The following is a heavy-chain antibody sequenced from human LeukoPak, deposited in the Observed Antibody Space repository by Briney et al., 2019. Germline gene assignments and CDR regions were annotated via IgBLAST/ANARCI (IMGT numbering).Heavy chain of an antibody. CDR1: GFTFSSYS. CDR2: ISSSSSTI. D-gene: IGHD6-13*01. V-gene: IGHV3-48*04. CDR3: ARDNREQQLVPPTFDY. J-gene: IGHJ4*02. Sequence: GGSLRLSCAASGFTFSSYSMNWVRQAPGKGLEWVSYISSSSSTIYYADSVKGRFTISRDNAKNSLYLQMNSLRAEDTAVYYCARDNREQQLVPPTFDYWGQGTLVTVSS.